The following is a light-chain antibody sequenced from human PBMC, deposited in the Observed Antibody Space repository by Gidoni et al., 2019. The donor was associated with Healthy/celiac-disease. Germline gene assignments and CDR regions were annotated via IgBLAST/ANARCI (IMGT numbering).Light chain of an antibody. CDR3: QQRSNWPPLFT. CDR1: QRVSSY. J-gene: IGKJ3*01. CDR2: DAS. Sequence: EIVLTQSLATLSLSPGERATLSCRASQRVSSYLAWYQQKPGQAPRLLIYDASNRATGIPARFSGSGSGTDFTLTISSLEPEDFAVYYCQQRSNWPPLFTFGPGTKVDIK. V-gene: IGKV3-11*01.